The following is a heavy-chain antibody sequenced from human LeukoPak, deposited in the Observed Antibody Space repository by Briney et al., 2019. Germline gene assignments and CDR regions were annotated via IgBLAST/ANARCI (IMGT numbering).Heavy chain of an antibody. CDR3: AKRSGYSSSWYLDYFDY. D-gene: IGHD6-13*01. CDR2: ITGRGGST. V-gene: IGHV3-23*01. CDR1: GFTFSNYA. J-gene: IGHJ4*02. Sequence: PGGSLRLSCAASGFTFSNYAMSCVRQTPGKGLEWVSTITGRGGSTNYADSVKGRYTISRDKSKNTLYLQMNSLRAENTAVYYCAKRSGYSSSWYLDYFDYWGQGTLVTVSS.